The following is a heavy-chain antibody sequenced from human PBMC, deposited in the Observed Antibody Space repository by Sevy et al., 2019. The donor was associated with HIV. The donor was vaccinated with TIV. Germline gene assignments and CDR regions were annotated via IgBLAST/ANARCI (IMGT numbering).Heavy chain of an antibody. CDR2: IYDSMTS. Sequence: SETLSLTCTVSGGSMINYHWSWIRQPPGKGLEWIGFIYDSMTSKYNSSFMSRVSISGDPSKNQFSLRLNPVTAADPAVYYCARHGMSATADYWGQGILVTVSS. CDR1: GGSMINYH. CDR3: ARHGMSATADY. V-gene: IGHV4-59*08. D-gene: IGHD6-13*01. J-gene: IGHJ4*02.